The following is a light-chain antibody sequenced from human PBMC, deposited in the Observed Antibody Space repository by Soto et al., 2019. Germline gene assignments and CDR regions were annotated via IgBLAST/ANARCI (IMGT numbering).Light chain of an antibody. CDR2: ATS. J-gene: IGKJ1*01. CDR3: QQSDSTPPWT. CDR1: QSISKY. Sequence: DIQMTQSPSSLSASVGDRVTITCRASQSISKYLSWFQQKPGKAPKLLIYATSSLQSGVRSRFSGSGSGTDFTLTISSLQPEDFATYYCQQSDSTPPWTFGQGTKVEIK. V-gene: IGKV1-39*01.